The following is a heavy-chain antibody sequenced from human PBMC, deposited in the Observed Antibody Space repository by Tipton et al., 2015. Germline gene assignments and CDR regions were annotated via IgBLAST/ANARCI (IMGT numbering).Heavy chain of an antibody. D-gene: IGHD2-21*02. CDR2: IWYDGRNQ. CDR1: GFSFSSYG. CDR3: AKQAACGGDCYSDC. V-gene: IGHV3-33*06. Sequence: SLRLSCAASGFSFSSYGMHWVRQAPGKGLEWVAVIWYDGRNQRYADSVKGRFTISRDNSKNTVYLQMNSLRPEDTAVYYCAKQAACGGDCYSDCWGQGTLVTVSS. J-gene: IGHJ4*02.